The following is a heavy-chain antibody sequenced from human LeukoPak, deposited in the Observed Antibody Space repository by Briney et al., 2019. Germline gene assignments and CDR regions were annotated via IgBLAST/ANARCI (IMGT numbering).Heavy chain of an antibody. CDR3: ARGDFSSGDT. D-gene: IGHD3-3*01. Sequence: ASVKVSCKASGYTFTNFYIHWVRQAPGQGLEWMGMVNPSGGSTSYAQNFQGRVTMTRDTSTTTVYMELSSLRSEDTAMYYCARGDFSSGDTWGQRTLVTVSS. CDR2: VNPSGGST. CDR1: GYTFTNFY. V-gene: IGHV1-46*01. J-gene: IGHJ4*02.